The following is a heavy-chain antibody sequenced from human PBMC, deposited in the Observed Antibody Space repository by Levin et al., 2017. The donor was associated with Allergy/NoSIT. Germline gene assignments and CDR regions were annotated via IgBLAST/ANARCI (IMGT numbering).Heavy chain of an antibody. CDR2: TRNKANSYTT. J-gene: IGHJ4*02. D-gene: IGHD2-15*01. CDR3: SRGGYCSGGSCRHAISFDY. V-gene: IGHV3-72*01. CDR1: GFSFSDHY. Sequence: GGSLRLSCAASGFSFSDHYMDWVRQAPGKGLEWVGRTRNKANSYTTEYAASVKGRFTISRDDSTNSLYLQMNSLKTEDTAVYYCSRGGYCSGGSCRHAISFDYWGQGTLVTVSS.